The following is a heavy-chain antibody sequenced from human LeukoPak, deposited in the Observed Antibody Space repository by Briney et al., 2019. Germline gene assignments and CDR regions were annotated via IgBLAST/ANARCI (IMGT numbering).Heavy chain of an antibody. D-gene: IGHD3-3*01. CDR1: GYTFTSYD. J-gene: IGHJ1*01. CDR2: MSPNSGNT. V-gene: IGHV1-8*01. Sequence: GASVKVSCKASGYTFTSYDINWVRQATGQGLEWMGWMSPNSGNTGYAQKFQGRVTMTRNTSISTAYMELSRLRSDDTAVYYCARGVRPRQDFWSGPEYFQHWGQGTLVTVSS. CDR3: ARGVRPRQDFWSGPEYFQH.